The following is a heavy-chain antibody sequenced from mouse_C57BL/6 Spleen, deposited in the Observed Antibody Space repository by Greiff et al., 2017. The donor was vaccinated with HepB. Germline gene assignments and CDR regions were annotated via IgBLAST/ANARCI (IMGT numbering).Heavy chain of an antibody. D-gene: IGHD1-1*01. J-gene: IGHJ1*03. CDR2: IYPGSGST. CDR1: GYTFTSYW. V-gene: IGHV1-55*01. Sequence: QVQLQQPGAELVKPGASVKMSCKASGYTFTSYWITWVKQRPGQGLEWIGDIYPGSGSTNYNEKFKSKATLTVDTSSSTAYMQLRSLTSEDSAVYYGARDYYGSSYRYFDVWGTGTTVTVSS. CDR3: ARDYYGSSYRYFDV.